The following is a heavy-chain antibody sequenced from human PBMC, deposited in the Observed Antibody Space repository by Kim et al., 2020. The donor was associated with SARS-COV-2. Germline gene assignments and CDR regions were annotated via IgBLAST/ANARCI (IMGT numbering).Heavy chain of an antibody. CDR3: ARAKFDWLLYSYGMDV. J-gene: IGHJ6*02. CDR2: ISSSGSTI. Sequence: GGSLRLSSAASGFTFSSYEMNWVRQAPGKGLEWVSYISSSGSTIYYADSVKGRFTISRDNAKNSLYLQMNSLRAEDTAVYYCARAKFDWLLYSYGMDVWGQGTTVTVSS. CDR1: GFTFSSYE. V-gene: IGHV3-48*03. D-gene: IGHD3-9*01.